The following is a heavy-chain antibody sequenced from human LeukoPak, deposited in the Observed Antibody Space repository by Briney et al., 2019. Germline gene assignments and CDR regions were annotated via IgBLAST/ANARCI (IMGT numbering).Heavy chain of an antibody. V-gene: IGHV4-34*01. CDR1: GGSFSGYY. Sequence: PSETLSLTCAVYGGSFSGYYWSWIRQPPGKGLEWIGEINHSGSTNYNPSLKSRVTIPVDTSKNQFSLKLSSVTAADTAVYYCAGGGAVRVFSWGQGTLVTVSS. CDR3: AGGGAVRVFS. CDR2: INHSGST. D-gene: IGHD3-10*01. J-gene: IGHJ5*02.